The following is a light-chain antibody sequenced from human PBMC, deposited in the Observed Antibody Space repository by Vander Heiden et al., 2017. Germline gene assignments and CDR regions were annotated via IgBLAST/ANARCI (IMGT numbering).Light chain of an antibody. J-gene: IGLJ2*01. CDR1: SSNIGRNT. CDR3: AAWDDSLNGVV. Sequence: QSVLTQPPSASGTPGHRVTTSRSASSSNIGRNTFNWYPQPPGPAPKLLIYSNDQRPSGVPDRFSGSKSGTAASLAISGLQSEDGANYYCAAWDDSLNGVVFGGGTKLTVL. V-gene: IGLV1-44*01. CDR2: SND.